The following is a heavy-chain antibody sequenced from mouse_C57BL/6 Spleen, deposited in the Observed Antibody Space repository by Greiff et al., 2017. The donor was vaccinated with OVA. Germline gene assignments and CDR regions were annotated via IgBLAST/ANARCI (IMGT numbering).Heavy chain of an antibody. CDR1: GYAFTNYL. J-gene: IGHJ2*01. D-gene: IGHD1-1*01. Sequence: QVQLQQSGAELVRPGTSVKVSCKASGYAFTNYLIEWVKQRPGQGLEWIGVINPGSGGTNYNEKFKGKATLTADKTSSTAYMQLSSLTSEDSAVYFCARDYGSSSDYFDYWGQGTTLTVSS. CDR3: ARDYGSSSDYFDY. V-gene: IGHV1-54*01. CDR2: INPGSGGT.